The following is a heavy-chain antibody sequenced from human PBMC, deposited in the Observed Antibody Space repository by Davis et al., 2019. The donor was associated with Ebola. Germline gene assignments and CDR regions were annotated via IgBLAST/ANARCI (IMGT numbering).Heavy chain of an antibody. CDR2: IYSGGST. D-gene: IGHD3-10*01. J-gene: IGHJ6*02. V-gene: IGHV3-53*04. Sequence: GESLKISCAASGFTFSSNYMSWVRQAPGKGLEWVSVIYSGGSTYYADSVKGRFTISRHNSKNTLYLQMNSLRAEDTAVYYCARGGLYYYGMDVWGQGTTVTVSS. CDR1: GFTFSSNY. CDR3: ARGGLYYYGMDV.